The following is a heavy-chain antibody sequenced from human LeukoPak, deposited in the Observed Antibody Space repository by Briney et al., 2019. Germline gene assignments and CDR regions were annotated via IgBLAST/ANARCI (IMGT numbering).Heavy chain of an antibody. Sequence: SETLSLTCAVYGGSFSGYYWSWIRQPPGKGLEWIGEINHSGSTNYNPSLKSRVTISVDTSNNQFSLKLSSVTAADTAVYYCAKISGSYLPPYYYYYMDVWGKGTTVTVSS. CDR1: GGSFSGYY. J-gene: IGHJ6*03. CDR2: INHSGST. CDR3: AKISGSYLPPYYYYYMDV. V-gene: IGHV4-34*01. D-gene: IGHD1-26*01.